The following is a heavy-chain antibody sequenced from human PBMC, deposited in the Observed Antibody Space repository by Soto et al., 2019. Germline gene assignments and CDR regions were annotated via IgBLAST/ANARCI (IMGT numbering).Heavy chain of an antibody. J-gene: IGHJ4*02. CDR2: ISAHNGNT. CDR1: GYAFTTYG. D-gene: IGHD1-1*01. CDR3: ARGRYGDY. Sequence: QVHLVQSGAEVKKPGASVKVSCKGSGYAFTTYGITWVRQAPGQGLERMGWISAHNGNTNYAQKLQGRCTVTRDTSTSTAYMDLRSLRSDDTAVYYCARGRYGDYWGQGALVTVSS. V-gene: IGHV1-18*01.